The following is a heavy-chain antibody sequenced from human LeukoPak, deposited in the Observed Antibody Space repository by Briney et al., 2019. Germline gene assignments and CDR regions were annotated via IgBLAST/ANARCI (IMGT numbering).Heavy chain of an antibody. CDR1: GYTFTGYY. CDR2: INPNSGGT. Sequence: ASVKVSCKASGYTFTGYYMHWVRQAPGQGLEWMGWINPNSGGTNYAQKFQGRVTMTRDTSISTAYMELSRLRSDDTAVYYCARDRLHYYDSSGYSDFDYWAREPWSPSPQ. CDR3: ARDRLHYYDSSGYSDFDY. J-gene: IGHJ4*02. D-gene: IGHD3-22*01. V-gene: IGHV1-2*02.